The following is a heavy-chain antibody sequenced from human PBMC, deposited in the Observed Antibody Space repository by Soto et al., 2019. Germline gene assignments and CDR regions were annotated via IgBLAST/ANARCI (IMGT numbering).Heavy chain of an antibody. CDR3: ARDHYGSGSYYGPYGMDV. CDR1: GGSISSYY. V-gene: IGHV4-4*07. Sequence: SETLSLTCTVSGGSISSYYWSWIRQPAGKGLEWIGRIYTSGSTNYNPSLKSRVTMSVDTSKNQFSLKLSSVTAADTAVYYCARDHYGSGSYYGPYGMDVWGQGTTVTVSS. D-gene: IGHD3-10*01. J-gene: IGHJ6*02. CDR2: IYTSGST.